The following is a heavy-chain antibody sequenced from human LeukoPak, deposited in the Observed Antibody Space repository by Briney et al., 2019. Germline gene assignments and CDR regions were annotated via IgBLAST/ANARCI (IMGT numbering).Heavy chain of an antibody. V-gene: IGHV3-74*01. CDR3: ARAPSEIGGYYPEYFRH. CDR1: GFTFSSYW. J-gene: IGHJ1*01. D-gene: IGHD3-22*01. Sequence: GGSLRLSCAASGFTFSSYWMSWVRQAPGKGLVWVSRIKSDGSTRYADSVKGRFTISRDNAKNTVSLQMNSLRAEDTGVYYCARAPSEIGGYYPEYFRHWGQGTLVTVSP. CDR2: IKSDGST.